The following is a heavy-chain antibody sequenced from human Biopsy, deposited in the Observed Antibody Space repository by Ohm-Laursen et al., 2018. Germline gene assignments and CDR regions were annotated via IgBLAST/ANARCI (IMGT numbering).Heavy chain of an antibody. V-gene: IGHV1-24*01. D-gene: IGHD6-19*01. CDR1: GDTLTDLS. CDR3: ATGSRTGWYYFDS. Sequence: ASVKVSCKVSGDTLTDLSMHWLRQAPGEGLEWLGGFAPEDGATFYAHKFQGRVTVTEDTSTDTAYMELNSLRSEDTAVYYFATGSRTGWYYFDSWGQGTLVTVSS. J-gene: IGHJ4*02. CDR2: FAPEDGAT.